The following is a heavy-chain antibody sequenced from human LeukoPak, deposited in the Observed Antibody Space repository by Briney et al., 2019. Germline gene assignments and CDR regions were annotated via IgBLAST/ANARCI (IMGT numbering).Heavy chain of an antibody. CDR1: GYTFSGTGWH. Sequence: ASVKVSCKASGYTFSGTGWHLYWLRQAPGQGLECMGWIYPNNGATAYAQKFQGRVAMTRDTSISTAYMELRRLRPDDTAVYYCARDGPAQMVEFDYWGQGTLVTVSS. J-gene: IGHJ4*02. CDR2: IYPNNGAT. D-gene: IGHD3-10*01. V-gene: IGHV1-2*02. CDR3: ARDGPAQMVEFDY.